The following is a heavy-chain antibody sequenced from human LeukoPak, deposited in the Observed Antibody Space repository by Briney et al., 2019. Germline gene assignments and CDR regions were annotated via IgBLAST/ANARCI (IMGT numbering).Heavy chain of an antibody. CDR1: GYTFTDYY. CDR2: INLNSGDT. J-gene: IGHJ5*02. D-gene: IGHD3-9*01. Sequence: ASVKVSCKPSGYTFTDYYIHWVRQAPGQGLEWMGWINLNSGDTYYAQNFQDRVTMTGDTSISTAYLELSSLRSDDTAVFYCARSYFDVLTNYYMWLAPWGQGTLVTVSS. CDR3: ARSYFDVLTNYYMWLAP. V-gene: IGHV1-2*02.